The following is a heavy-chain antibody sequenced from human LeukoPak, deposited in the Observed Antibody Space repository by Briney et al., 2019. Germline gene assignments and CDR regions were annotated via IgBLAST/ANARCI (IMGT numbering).Heavy chain of an antibody. J-gene: IGHJ6*02. CDR3: ARGSGFHFGAYGMDV. Sequence: PGGSPRLSCAASGFTFSSYWMSWVRQAPGKGLEWVANIKQDGSEKYYVDSVKGRFTISRDNAKNSLYLQMNSLRAEDTAVYYCARGSGFHFGAYGMDVWGQGTTVTVSS. CDR2: IKQDGSEK. V-gene: IGHV3-7*01. CDR1: GFTFSSYW. D-gene: IGHD3-3*01.